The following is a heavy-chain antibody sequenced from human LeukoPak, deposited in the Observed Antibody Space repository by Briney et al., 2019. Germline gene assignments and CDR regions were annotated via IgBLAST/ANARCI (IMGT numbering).Heavy chain of an antibody. CDR2: INHSGSA. D-gene: IGHD4-17*01. Sequence: KASETLSLTCAVYGGSFSGYYWTWIRQPPGKGLEWIGEINHSGSANYSPSLSSRVTISLDMSENQFSLKLTSVTAADTAVYYCARGQGTVTTHWGQGTLVTVSS. CDR1: GGSFSGYY. CDR3: ARGQGTVTTH. J-gene: IGHJ4*02. V-gene: IGHV4-34*01.